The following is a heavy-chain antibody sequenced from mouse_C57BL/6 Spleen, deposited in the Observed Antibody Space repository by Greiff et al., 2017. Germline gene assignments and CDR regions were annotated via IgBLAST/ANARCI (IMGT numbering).Heavy chain of an antibody. D-gene: IGHD1-1*01. Sequence: QVQLQQPGAELVMPGASVKLSCQASGYTFTSYWMHWVKQRPGQGLEWIGEIDPSDSYTNYNQKFKGKSTLTVDKSSSTAYMQLSSLTSEDSAVYYCARDYGSSYAMDYWGQGTSVTVSS. CDR1: GYTFTSYW. V-gene: IGHV1-69*01. CDR3: ARDYGSSYAMDY. J-gene: IGHJ4*01. CDR2: IDPSDSYT.